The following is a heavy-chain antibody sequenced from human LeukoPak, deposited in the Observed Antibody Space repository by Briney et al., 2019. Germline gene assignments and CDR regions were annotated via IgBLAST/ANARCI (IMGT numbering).Heavy chain of an antibody. CDR2: VSNSGSP. CDR3: ARDRGSEGGFDY. J-gene: IGHJ4*02. V-gene: IGHV4-59*01. D-gene: IGHD2-15*01. CDR1: GGSISGDY. Sequence: SETLSLTCTVSGGSISGDYWSWIPQPPGKGLEWIAYVSNSGSPNYHPSLKNRVTISRDTSKSQLSLKLSSVAAADTAVYYCARDRGSEGGFDYWGQGTLVSVSS.